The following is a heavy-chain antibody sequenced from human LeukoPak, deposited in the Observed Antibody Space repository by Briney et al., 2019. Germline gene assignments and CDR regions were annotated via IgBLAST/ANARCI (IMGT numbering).Heavy chain of an antibody. CDR1: GGSFSGYY. V-gene: IGHV4-34*01. CDR3: ARGRYYCSSTSCYGPYFDC. J-gene: IGHJ4*02. Sequence: SETLSLTCAVYGGSFSGYYWSWICQPPGKGLEWIGEINHSGSTNYNPSLKSRVAISVDTSKNQFSLKLSSVTAADTAVYYCARGRYYCSSTSCYGPYFDCWGQGTLVTVSS. D-gene: IGHD2-2*01. CDR2: INHSGST.